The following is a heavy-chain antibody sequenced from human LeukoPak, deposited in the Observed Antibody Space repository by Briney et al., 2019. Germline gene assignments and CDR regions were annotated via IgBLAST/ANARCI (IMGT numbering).Heavy chain of an antibody. V-gene: IGHV1-18*01. CDR1: GYIFTQYG. J-gene: IGHJ6*03. CDR3: ARRVGYNFYYMDV. D-gene: IGHD5-24*01. Sequence: ASMKVSCKASGYIFTQYGISWVRQAPGQGPEWMAWISTYNGNADYAQKFQGRVSMTTDTSTSTAYMELRSLRSDDTAVYYCARRVGYNFYYMDVWGQGTTVTVSS. CDR2: ISTYNGNA.